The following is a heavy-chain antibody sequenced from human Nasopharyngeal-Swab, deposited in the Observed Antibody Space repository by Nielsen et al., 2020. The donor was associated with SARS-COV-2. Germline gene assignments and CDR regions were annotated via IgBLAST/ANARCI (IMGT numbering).Heavy chain of an antibody. CDR2: INTNTGNP. CDR3: ARDHDFWSGYYSWFDP. Sequence: ASVKVSCKASGYTFTSYAMNWVRQAPGQGLEWMGWINTNTGNPTYAQGFTGRFVFPLDTSVSTAYLQISSLKAEDTAVYYCARDHDFWSGYYSWFDPWGQGTLVTVSS. V-gene: IGHV7-4-1*02. D-gene: IGHD3-3*01. CDR1: GYTFTSYA. J-gene: IGHJ5*02.